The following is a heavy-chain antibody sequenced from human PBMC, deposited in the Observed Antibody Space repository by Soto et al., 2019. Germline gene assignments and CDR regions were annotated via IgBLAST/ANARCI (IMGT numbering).Heavy chain of an antibody. CDR2: ISSGGIYK. V-gene: IGHV3-21*01. D-gene: IGHD1-1*01. CDR3: ARVWNNCIDY. J-gene: IGHJ4*02. Sequence: KPGGSLRLSCAASGFTISSYRMNWVRQAPGKGLEWVSSISSGGIYKYHADSVKGRFTISRDNAKNSLFLQMNSLRVEDTAVYYCARVWNNCIDYWGQGTLVTVSS. CDR1: GFTISSYR.